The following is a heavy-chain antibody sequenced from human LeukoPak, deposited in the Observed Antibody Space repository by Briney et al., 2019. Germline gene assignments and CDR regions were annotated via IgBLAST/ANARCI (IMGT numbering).Heavy chain of an antibody. J-gene: IGHJ6*02. CDR1: RFTFSSYG. CDR2: ISGSSSYI. Sequence: GGSLRLSCAASRFTFSSYGMNWVRQAPGKGLEWVSFISGSSSYIQYADSVQGRFIISRDNAKNSLYLQMNSLRAEDTAVYYCERASEEDTTVTRKPYYYYGMDVWGQGTTVTVSS. CDR3: ERASEEDTTVTRKPYYYYGMDV. D-gene: IGHD4-17*01. V-gene: IGHV3-21*01.